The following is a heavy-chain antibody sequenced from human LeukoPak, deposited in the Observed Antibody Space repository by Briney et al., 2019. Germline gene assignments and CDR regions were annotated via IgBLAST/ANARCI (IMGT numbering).Heavy chain of an antibody. CDR2: FSSDGTTK. CDR3: ARIRAPQRTLLPYFDY. Sequence: LSGGSLRLSCAASGFTVSSNYMSWVRQAPGKGLEWVAVFSSDGTTKFYADSVKGRFTISRDNSQNTVFLQMNSLTTEDTAVYYCARIRAPQRTLLPYFDYWGQGALVTVSS. CDR1: GFTVSSNY. D-gene: IGHD6-25*01. V-gene: IGHV3-30*01. J-gene: IGHJ4*02.